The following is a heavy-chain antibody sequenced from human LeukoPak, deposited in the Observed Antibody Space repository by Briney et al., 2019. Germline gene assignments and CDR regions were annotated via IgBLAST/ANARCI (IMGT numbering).Heavy chain of an antibody. CDR2: INHSGST. CDR1: DGSISSSSYY. J-gene: IGHJ4*02. D-gene: IGHD4-17*01. V-gene: IGHV4-39*07. Sequence: PETLSLTCTVSDGSISSSSYYWSWIRQPPGTGLEWIGEINHSGSTNYNPSLKSRVTISVDTSKNQFSLKLSSVTAADTAVYYCARGHYGDYVPDYWGQGTLVTVSS. CDR3: ARGHYGDYVPDY.